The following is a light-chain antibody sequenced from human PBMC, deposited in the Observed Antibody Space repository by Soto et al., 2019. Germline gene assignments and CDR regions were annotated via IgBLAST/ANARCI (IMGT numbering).Light chain of an antibody. J-gene: IGLJ1*01. CDR3: CSYAGSSTYV. CDR1: SSDIGSYDL. CDR2: EAT. V-gene: IGLV2-23*01. Sequence: QSALTQPASVSGAPGQSITISCTGTSSDIGSYDLVSWYQQLPGRAPKLMIYEATKRPSGISHRFSGSKSGNTASLTISGLRAEDEADYHCCSYAGSSTYVFGTGTKVTVL.